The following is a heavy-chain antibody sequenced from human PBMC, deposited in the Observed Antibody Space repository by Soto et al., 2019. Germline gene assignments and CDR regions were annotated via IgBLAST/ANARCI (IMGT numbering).Heavy chain of an antibody. CDR2: ISGSGGST. V-gene: IGHV3-23*01. Sequence: GGSLRLSCAASGFTFSSYAMSWVRQAPGKGLEWVSGISGSGGSTYYADSVKGRFTISRDNSKNTLYLQMNSLRADDTAVYYRAKVMVKNWFDPWGQGTLVTVSS. CDR1: GFTFSSYA. J-gene: IGHJ5*02. D-gene: IGHD5-18*01. CDR3: AKVMVKNWFDP.